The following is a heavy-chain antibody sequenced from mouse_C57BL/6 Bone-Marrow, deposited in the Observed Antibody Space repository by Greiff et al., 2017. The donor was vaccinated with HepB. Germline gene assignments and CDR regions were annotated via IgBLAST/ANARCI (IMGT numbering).Heavy chain of an antibody. CDR2: ISDGGSYT. J-gene: IGHJ4*01. CDR1: GFTFSSYA. CDR3: DRKDPPYYAMDY. V-gene: IGHV5-4*03. Sequence: DVKLVESGGGLVKPGGSLKLSCAASGFTFSSYAMSWVRQTPEKRLEWVATISDGGSYTYYPDNVKGRFTLTRDDAKNNLYLQMSHRKSEDTAIYYCDRKDPPYYAMDYGGQGTSVTVTA.